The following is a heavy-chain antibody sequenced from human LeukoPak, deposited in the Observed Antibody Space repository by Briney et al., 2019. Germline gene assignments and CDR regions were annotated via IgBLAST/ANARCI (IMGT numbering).Heavy chain of an antibody. CDR2: LNPNSGNT. CDR1: GYTFTSYD. Sequence: ASVKVSCKASGYTFTSYDVHWVRQATGQGLEWMGWLNPNSGNTGYSQKFQGRVTMTRNTSITTAYMELSSLRSDDTAVYYCARVGQMAFDIWGQGTMVTVSS. J-gene: IGHJ3*02. V-gene: IGHV1-8*01. CDR3: ARVGQMAFDI.